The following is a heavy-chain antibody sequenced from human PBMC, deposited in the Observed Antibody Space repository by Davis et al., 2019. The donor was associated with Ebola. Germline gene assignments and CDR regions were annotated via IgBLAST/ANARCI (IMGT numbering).Heavy chain of an antibody. J-gene: IGHJ6*02. V-gene: IGHV4-39*01. D-gene: IGHD3-3*01. CDR3: ARTPEWPSYYGMDV. Sequence: PSETLSLTCTVSGGSISSSSYYWGWIRQPPGKGLEWIGSIYYSGSTYYNPSLKSRVTISVDTSKNQFSLKLSSVTAADTAVYYCARTPEWPSYYGMDVWGQGTTVTVSS. CDR2: IYYSGST. CDR1: GGSISSSSYY.